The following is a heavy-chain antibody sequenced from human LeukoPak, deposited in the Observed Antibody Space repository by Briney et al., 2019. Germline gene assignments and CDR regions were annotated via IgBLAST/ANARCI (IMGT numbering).Heavy chain of an antibody. CDR1: GGTFSSYT. D-gene: IGHD3-10*01. V-gene: IGHV1-69*02. Sequence: SVKVSCKASGGTFSSYTISWVRQAPGQGLEWMGRIIPILGIANYAQKFQGRVTITADKSTGTAYMELSSLRSEDTAVYYCARTYYYGSGSQNWFDPWGQGTLVTVSS. J-gene: IGHJ5*02. CDR2: IIPILGIA. CDR3: ARTYYYGSGSQNWFDP.